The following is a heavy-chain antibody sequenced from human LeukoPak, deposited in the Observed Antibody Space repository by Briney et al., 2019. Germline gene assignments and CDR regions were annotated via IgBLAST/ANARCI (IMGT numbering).Heavy chain of an antibody. V-gene: IGHV3-21*01. Sequence: PGGSLRLSCAASGFTFSSYNMKWVRQAPGKGLEWVSSISSSGTYIYYADSVKGRFTISRDNAKNSLYLQMNSLRADDTAVYYCASGADYGSGSYYRDYWGQGTLVTVSS. CDR3: ASGADYGSGSYYRDY. CDR2: ISSSGTYI. CDR1: GFTFSSYN. D-gene: IGHD3-10*01. J-gene: IGHJ4*02.